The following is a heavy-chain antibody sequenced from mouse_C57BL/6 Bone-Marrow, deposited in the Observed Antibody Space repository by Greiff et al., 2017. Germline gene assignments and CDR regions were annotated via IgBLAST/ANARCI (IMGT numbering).Heavy chain of an antibody. J-gene: IGHJ2*01. Sequence: VQLQQSGAELARPGASVKLSCKASGYTFTNYGISWVKQRTGQGLAWIGEIYPRSGNTSYNEKFKGKATLTADKSSRTAYMELRRLTSRNTAVYFCARARGHYDGSSPGGKGTTPPVSS. CDR1: GYTFTNYG. CDR2: IYPRSGNT. V-gene: IGHV1-81*01. D-gene: IGHD1-1*01. CDR3: ARARGHYDGSSP.